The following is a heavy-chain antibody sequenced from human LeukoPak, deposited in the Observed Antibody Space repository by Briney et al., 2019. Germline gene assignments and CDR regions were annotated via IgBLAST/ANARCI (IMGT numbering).Heavy chain of an antibody. CDR1: GGSISSYY. V-gene: IGHV4-59*01. CDR3: AMFRITMVRGVLSAWFDP. D-gene: IGHD3-10*01. J-gene: IGHJ5*02. Sequence: SETLPLTCPVSGGSISSYYWSWIRQPPGKGLEWIGYIYYSGSTNYNPSLKSRVTISVDTSKNQFSLKLSSVTAADTAVYYCAMFRITMVRGVLSAWFDPWGQGTLVTVSS. CDR2: IYYSGST.